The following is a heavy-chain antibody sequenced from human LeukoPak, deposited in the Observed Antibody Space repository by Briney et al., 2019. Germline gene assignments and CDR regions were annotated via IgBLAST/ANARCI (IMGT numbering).Heavy chain of an antibody. J-gene: IGHJ4*02. Sequence: SETLSLTCAVSGGSISGSNWWSWIRQPPGKGLEWIGYIYNSGSTNYNPSLKSRVTISVDTSKNQFSLKLTSVTAADTAVYYCARRVRGSAEDCWGQGTLVTVSS. D-gene: IGHD3-10*01. CDR2: IYNSGST. CDR3: ARRVRGSAEDC. V-gene: IGHV4-59*08. CDR1: GGSISGSNW.